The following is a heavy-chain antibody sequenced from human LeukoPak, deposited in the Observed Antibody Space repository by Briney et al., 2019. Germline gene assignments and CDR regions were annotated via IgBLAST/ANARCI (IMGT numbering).Heavy chain of an antibody. D-gene: IGHD6-13*01. CDR3: ARDGAGYSSSWPVDNNWFDP. Sequence: SETLSLTCTVSGGSISTYHWSWIRQFPGKGLEWIGYVYYNGSTNYCPSLKSRVTISVDTSKNQFSLKLSSVTAADTAVYYCARDGAGYSSSWPVDNNWFDPWGQGTLVTVSS. V-gene: IGHV4-59*01. J-gene: IGHJ5*02. CDR1: GGSISTYH. CDR2: VYYNGST.